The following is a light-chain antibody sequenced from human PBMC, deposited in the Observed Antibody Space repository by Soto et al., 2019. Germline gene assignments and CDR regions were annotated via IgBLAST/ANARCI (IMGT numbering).Light chain of an antibody. CDR1: QSVSSN. V-gene: IGKV3-15*01. Sequence: EIVITQSPATLSVSXGXXXXLXXXASQSVSSNLAWYQQKPGQAPRLLIYGASTRATGIPARFSGSGSGTDFTLTISRLEPEDFAVYYCQQYGSSPLTFGGGTKVDIK. J-gene: IGKJ4*01. CDR3: QQYGSSPLT. CDR2: GAS.